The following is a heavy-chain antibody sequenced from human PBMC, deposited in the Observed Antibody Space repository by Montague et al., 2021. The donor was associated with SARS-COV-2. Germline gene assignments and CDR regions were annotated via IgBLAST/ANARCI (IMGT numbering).Heavy chain of an antibody. J-gene: IGHJ6*02. CDR1: GDSISSYY. CDR3: AKDRSPDFGEHGLDV. CDR2: VFQSGYS. V-gene: IGHV4-59*01. D-gene: IGHD3-10*01. Sequence: SETLSLTCTVSGDSISSYYWTWIRQPPGRGLEWIGYVFQSGYSNSNRSLKGRVTISVDTSRNQFYLKLTSVTAADTAVYYCAKDRSPDFGEHGLDVWGQGTTVTVSS.